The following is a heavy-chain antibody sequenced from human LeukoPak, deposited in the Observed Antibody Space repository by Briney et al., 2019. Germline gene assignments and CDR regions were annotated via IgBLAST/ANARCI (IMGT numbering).Heavy chain of an antibody. CDR2: IWYDGSNK. Sequence: GGSLRLSCAASGFTFSSYGMHWVRQAPGKGLEWVAVIWYDGSNKYYADSVKGRFTISRDNSKNTLYLQMNSLRAEDTAVYYCARGTYYYDSSGYYQDYWGQGTLVTVSS. CDR3: ARGTYYYDSSGYYQDY. D-gene: IGHD3-22*01. CDR1: GFTFSSYG. J-gene: IGHJ4*02. V-gene: IGHV3-33*01.